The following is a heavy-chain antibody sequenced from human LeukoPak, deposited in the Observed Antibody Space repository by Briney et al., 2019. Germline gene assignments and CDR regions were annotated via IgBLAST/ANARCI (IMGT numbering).Heavy chain of an antibody. J-gene: IGHJ5*02. CDR2: MNPNSGNT. CDR1: GYTFTSYD. Sequence: ASVQVSCKASGYTFTSYDINWVRQATGKGLEWMGWMNPNSGNTGYAQKFQGRVTITRNTSISTAYMELSSLRSEDTAVYYCARGGCSSTSCYDPWGQGTLVTVSS. V-gene: IGHV1-8*03. CDR3: ARGGCSSTSCYDP. D-gene: IGHD2-2*01.